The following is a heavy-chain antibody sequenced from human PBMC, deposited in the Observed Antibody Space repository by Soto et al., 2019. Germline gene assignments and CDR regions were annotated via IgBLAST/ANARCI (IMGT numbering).Heavy chain of an antibody. J-gene: IGHJ3*02. V-gene: IGHV4-59*01. CDR3: ARARQSDYVVGAFDI. Sequence: SETLSLTCTVSGGSISSYYWSWIRQPPGKGLEWIGYIYYSGSTNYNPSLKSRVTISVDTSKNQFSLKLSSVTAADTAVYYCARARQSDYVVGAFDIWGQGTMVTVSS. CDR1: GGSISSYY. CDR2: IYYSGST. D-gene: IGHD4-17*01.